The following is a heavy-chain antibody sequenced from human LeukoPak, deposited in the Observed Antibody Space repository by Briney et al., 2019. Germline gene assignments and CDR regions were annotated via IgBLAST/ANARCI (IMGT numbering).Heavy chain of an antibody. V-gene: IGHV4-30-4*01. J-gene: IGHJ1*01. CDR3: ARDSAVEYHDSSGYRVPGLQH. CDR1: GGSISSGDYS. Sequence: RPSETLSLTCTVSGGSISSGDYSWSWIRQPPGKGLEWIGYIYYSGSTYYNPSLKSRVTISVDTSKNQFSLKLSSVTAADTAVYYCARDSAVEYHDSSGYRVPGLQHWGQGTLVTVSS. D-gene: IGHD3-22*01. CDR2: IYYSGST.